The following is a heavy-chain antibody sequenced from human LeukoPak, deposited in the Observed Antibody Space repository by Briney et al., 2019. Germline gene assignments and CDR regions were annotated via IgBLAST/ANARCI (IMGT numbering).Heavy chain of an antibody. CDR3: ASLHGDYVY. Sequence: GGSLRLSCAASGFTFSSYWMSWVRQPPGKGLEWVANIKQDGSEKYYVDSVKGQFTISRDNAKNSLYLQMNSLRAEDTAVYYCASLHGDYVYWGQGTLVTVSS. V-gene: IGHV3-7*01. J-gene: IGHJ4*02. CDR2: IKQDGSEK. D-gene: IGHD4-17*01. CDR1: GFTFSSYW.